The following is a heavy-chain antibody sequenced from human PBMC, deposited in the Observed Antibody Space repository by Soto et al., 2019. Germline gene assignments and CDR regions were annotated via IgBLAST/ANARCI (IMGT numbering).Heavy chain of an antibody. CDR1: GGSISSSSYY. V-gene: IGHV4-39*07. J-gene: IGHJ2*01. D-gene: IGHD4-17*01. CDR3: AREVIPLTTDWYFDL. Sequence: SETLSLTCTVSGGSISSSSYYWGWIRQPPGKGLEWIGNIYYSGSTYYNPSLKSRVTISVDTSKNQFSLRLSSVTAADTAVYYCAREVIPLTTDWYFDLWGRGTLVTVSS. CDR2: IYYSGST.